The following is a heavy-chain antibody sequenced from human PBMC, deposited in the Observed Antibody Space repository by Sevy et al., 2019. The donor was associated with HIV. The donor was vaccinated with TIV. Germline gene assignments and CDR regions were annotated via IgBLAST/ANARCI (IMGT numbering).Heavy chain of an antibody. D-gene: IGHD4-4*01. CDR1: GVSFSNAW. V-gene: IGHV3-15*07. Sequence: GGSLRLSCAASGVSFSNAWMNWVRQAPGKGLEWVGHIRCTIDGGPTSRYAAPVSDRFTISKDYSSDTLYVHLQMNSLRTEDTAVYYCTTDPAPCSDTSTDNYLCPDAYWGHGTLVTVSS. J-gene: IGHJ4*01. CDR3: TTDPAPCSDTSTDNYLCPDAY. CDR2: IRCTIDGGPTS.